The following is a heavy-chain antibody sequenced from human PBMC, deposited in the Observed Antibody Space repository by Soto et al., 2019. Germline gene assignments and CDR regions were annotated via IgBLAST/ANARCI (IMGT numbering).Heavy chain of an antibody. V-gene: IGHV4-59*01. D-gene: IGHD3-10*01. Sequence: PSETLSLTCTVSGGSISSYYWIWIRQPPGKGLEWIGYIYYSGSTNYNPSLKSRVTISVDTSKNQFSLKLSSVTAADTAVYYCARVHLSGLLWLPWFDPWGQGTLLTVSS. CDR2: IYYSGST. CDR1: GGSISSYY. J-gene: IGHJ5*02. CDR3: ARVHLSGLLWLPWFDP.